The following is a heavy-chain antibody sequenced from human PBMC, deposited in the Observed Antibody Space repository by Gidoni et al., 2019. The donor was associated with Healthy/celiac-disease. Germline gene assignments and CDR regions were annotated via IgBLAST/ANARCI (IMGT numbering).Heavy chain of an antibody. CDR3: ARAPYSGWGLFDY. J-gene: IGHJ4*02. CDR2: ISSSSSYT. Sequence: QVQLVESGGGLVKPGGSLRLSCAASGFTFSDYYMSWIRQAPGKGLEWVSYISSSSSYTNYADSVKGRFTISRDNAKNSLYLQMNSLRAEDTAVYYCARAPYSGWGLFDYWGQGTLVTVSS. V-gene: IGHV3-11*05. D-gene: IGHD5-12*01. CDR1: GFTFSDYY.